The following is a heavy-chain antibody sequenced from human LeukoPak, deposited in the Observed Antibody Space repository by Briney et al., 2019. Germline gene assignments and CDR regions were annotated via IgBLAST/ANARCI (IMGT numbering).Heavy chain of an antibody. CDR3: AIVGTYYYDSSGYSGHAFDI. Sequence: VASVKVSCKVSGYTLTELPMHWVRQAPGQGLEWMGMINPSGGSTSYAQKFQGRVTMTEDTSTDTAYMELSSLRSEDTAVYYCAIVGTYYYDSSGYSGHAFDIWGQGTMVTVSS. J-gene: IGHJ3*02. V-gene: IGHV1-24*01. CDR2: INPSGGST. D-gene: IGHD3-22*01. CDR1: GYTLTELP.